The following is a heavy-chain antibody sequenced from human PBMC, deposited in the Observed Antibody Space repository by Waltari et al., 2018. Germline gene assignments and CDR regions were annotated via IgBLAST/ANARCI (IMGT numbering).Heavy chain of an antibody. CDR3: ARGGAYCTNGVCPFDY. D-gene: IGHD2-8*01. Sequence: QVQLQQWGAGLLTPSETLSLTCAVYGGSFSGYYWSWIRPPPGKGLEWIGEINHIGSTNYNPSLKSRVTISVDTSKNQFSLKLSSVTAADTAVYYCARGGAYCTNGVCPFDYWGQGTLVTVSS. CDR2: INHIGST. J-gene: IGHJ4*02. V-gene: IGHV4-34*01. CDR1: GGSFSGYY.